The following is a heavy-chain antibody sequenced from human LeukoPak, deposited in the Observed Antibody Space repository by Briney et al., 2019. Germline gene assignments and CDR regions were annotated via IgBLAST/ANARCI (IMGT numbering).Heavy chain of an antibody. V-gene: IGHV1-24*01. D-gene: IGHD6-19*01. CDR1: GYTLTELS. CDR3: ARASSGFEY. CDR2: FDPEDGET. Sequence: ASVKVSCKVSGYTLTELSMHWVRQAPGKGLEWMGGFDPEDGETIYAQKFQGRVTITADESTSTAYMELSSLRSEDTAVYYCARASSGFEYWGQGTLVNVSS. J-gene: IGHJ4*02.